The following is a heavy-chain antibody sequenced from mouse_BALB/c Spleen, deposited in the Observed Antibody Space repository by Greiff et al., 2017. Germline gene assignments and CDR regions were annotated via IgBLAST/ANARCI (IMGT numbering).Heavy chain of an antibody. CDR3: ARRGSFGGNWDY. CDR2: INPSTGYT. CDR1: GYTFTSYW. Sequence: VQLVESGAELAKPGASVKMSCKASGYTFTSYWMHWVKQRPGQGLEWIGYINPSTGYTEYNQKFKDKATLTADKSSSTAYMQLSSLTSEDSAVYYCARRGSFGGNWDYWGQGTTLTVSS. J-gene: IGHJ2*01. V-gene: IGHV1-7*01. D-gene: IGHD2-1*01.